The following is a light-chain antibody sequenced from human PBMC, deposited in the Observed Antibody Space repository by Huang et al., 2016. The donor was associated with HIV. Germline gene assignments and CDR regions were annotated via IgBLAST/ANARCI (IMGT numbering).Light chain of an antibody. J-gene: IGKJ1*01. CDR3: GQGTHWPPAWT. V-gene: IGKV2-30*02. CDR1: QSLVHSDGNSY. CDR2: SIS. Sequence: VLTQSPLSLPVSPGQPASISCRSNQSLVHSDGNSYLNWFHQRPGQSPRRLIYSISNRDSGVPDRVSGSGSGTDFTLTISRVEAEDVGIYYCGQGTHWPPAWTFGQGTKVEIK.